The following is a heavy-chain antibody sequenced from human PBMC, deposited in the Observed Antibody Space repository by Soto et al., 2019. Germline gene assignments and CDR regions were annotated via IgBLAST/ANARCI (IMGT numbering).Heavy chain of an antibody. CDR1: GYSFTSYW. CDR2: IDPSDSYT. V-gene: IGHV5-10-1*01. Sequence: SLKISCKGSGYSFTSYWISWVRQMPGKGLEWMGRIDPSDSYTNYSPSFQGHVTISADKSISTAYLQWSSLKASDTAMYYCARHPTSTVVTSYYYGMDVWGQGTTVTVSS. J-gene: IGHJ6*02. CDR3: ARHPTSTVVTSYYYGMDV. D-gene: IGHD4-17*01.